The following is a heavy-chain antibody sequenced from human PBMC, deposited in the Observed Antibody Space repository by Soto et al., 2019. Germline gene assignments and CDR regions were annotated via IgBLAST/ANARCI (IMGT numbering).Heavy chain of an antibody. J-gene: IGHJ6*02. CDR2: IIPIFGTA. CDR1: GGTFSSYA. D-gene: IGHD2-2*01. Sequence: QVQLVQSGAEVKKPGSSVKVSCKASGGTFSSYAISWVRQAPGQGLEWMGGIIPIFGTANYAQKFQGRVTITADEYTSTAYMELSSLRSEDTAVYYCATLVPAATEHYYGMDVWGQGTTVTVSS. CDR3: ATLVPAATEHYYGMDV. V-gene: IGHV1-69*12.